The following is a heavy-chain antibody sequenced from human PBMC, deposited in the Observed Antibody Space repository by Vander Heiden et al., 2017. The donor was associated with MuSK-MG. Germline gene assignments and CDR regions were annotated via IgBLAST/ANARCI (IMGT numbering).Heavy chain of an antibody. V-gene: IGHV3-64*01. J-gene: IGHJ3*02. CDR1: GFRFRSYA. D-gene: IGHD6-13*01. CDR2: ISSNGCST. CDR3: ARSPRYSSSWDMVADAFDI. Sequence: EVQLVQSGGGLVQPGGSLSLSCAASGFRFRSYAMHWVRQGPGKGLEYVSAISSNGCSTYYANSVKGRFTISRDNSKNTLYLQMGSLRAEDMAVYYCARSPRYSSSWDMVADAFDIWGQGTMVTVSS.